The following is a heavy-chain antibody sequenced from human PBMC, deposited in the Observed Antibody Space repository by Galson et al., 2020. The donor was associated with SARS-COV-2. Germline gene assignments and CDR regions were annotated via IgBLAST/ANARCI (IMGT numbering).Heavy chain of an antibody. CDR3: ARDLGYCTNGVCRRGAVDI. CDR1: GGSISSGGYY. J-gene: IGHJ3*02. D-gene: IGHD2-8*01. Sequence: SETLSLTCTVSGGSISSGGYYWSWIRQHTGKGLEWIGYNYYSGSTYYNPSLKSRVTISVDTSKNQFSLKLSSGTAADTAVYYCARDLGYCTNGVCRRGAVDIWGQGTMVTVSS. V-gene: IGHV4-31*03. CDR2: NYYSGST.